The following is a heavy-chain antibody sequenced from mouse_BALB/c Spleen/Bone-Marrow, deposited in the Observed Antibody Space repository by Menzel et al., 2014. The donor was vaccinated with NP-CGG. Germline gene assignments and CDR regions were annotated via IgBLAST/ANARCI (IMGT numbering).Heavy chain of an antibody. CDR1: GYTFTDYN. Sequence: EVQLQQSGPELVKPGASVKISCKASGYTFTDYNMHWVKQSHGKSLEWIGYIYPYNGGTGYNQEFKSKATLTVDNSSSTAYMELRSLTSEDSAVYYCARDDGYYDYWGQGTTLTVSS. CDR3: ARDDGYYDY. CDR2: IYPYNGGT. D-gene: IGHD2-3*01. J-gene: IGHJ2*01. V-gene: IGHV1S29*02.